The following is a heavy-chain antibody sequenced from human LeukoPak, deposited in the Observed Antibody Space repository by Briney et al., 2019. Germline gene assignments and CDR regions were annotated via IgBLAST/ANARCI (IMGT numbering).Heavy chain of an antibody. V-gene: IGHV1-18*01. Sequence: GASVKVSCKASGYTFTSYGFSWVRQAPGQGLEWMGWIRAYNGDTKYALRYQGRVTLTTDTSTGTAYMELRSLRYDDTAVYYCARDYRARVGRHSDLGGECDYWGQGTLVTVSS. J-gene: IGHJ4*02. CDR3: ARDYRARVGRHSDLGGECDY. CDR1: GYTFTSYG. CDR2: IRAYNGDT. D-gene: IGHD1-26*01.